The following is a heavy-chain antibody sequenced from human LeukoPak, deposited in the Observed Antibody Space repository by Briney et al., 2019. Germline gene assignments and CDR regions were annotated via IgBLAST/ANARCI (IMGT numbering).Heavy chain of an antibody. V-gene: IGHV4-34*01. CDR2: INHSGST. Sequence: KPSETLSLTCAVYGGSFSGYYWSWIRQPPGKGLEWIGEINHSGSTNYNPSLKSRVTISVDTSKNQFSLKLSSVTAADTAVYYCARVGGDYSYYYMDVWGKGTSVTVSS. CDR3: ARVGGDYSYYYMDV. J-gene: IGHJ6*03. CDR1: GGSFSGYY. D-gene: IGHD2-21*01.